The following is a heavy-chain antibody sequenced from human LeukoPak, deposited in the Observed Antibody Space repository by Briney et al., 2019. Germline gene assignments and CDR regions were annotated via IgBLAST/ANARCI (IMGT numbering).Heavy chain of an antibody. D-gene: IGHD4-11*01. J-gene: IGHJ6*03. CDR1: DDSITMYY. CDR2: VDHTGST. V-gene: IGHV4-59*01. Sequence: TETLSLTCTVSDDSITMYYWTWIRQPPGKGLEWIGYVDHTGSTKFNPSLNGRVSISRDTSNNFFSLRLRSVTAADTAVYFCARGRVSSSTWYSTYYYFFYMDFWGKGTTVTVSS. CDR3: ARGRVSSSTWYSTYYYFFYMDF.